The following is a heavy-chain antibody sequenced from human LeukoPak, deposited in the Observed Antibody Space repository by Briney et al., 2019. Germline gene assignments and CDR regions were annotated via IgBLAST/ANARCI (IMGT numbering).Heavy chain of an antibody. Sequence: SETLSLTCTVSGGSISSYYWNWIRQPPGKGLEWIGYIYYSGSTNSNPSLKSRVTMSVDTSKNQFSLNLSSVTAADTAVYYCARGRSAYDSSGYYYGNWGQGTPVTVSS. D-gene: IGHD3-22*01. J-gene: IGHJ4*02. CDR3: ARGRSAYDSSGYYYGN. CDR2: IYYSGST. V-gene: IGHV4-59*12. CDR1: GGSISSYY.